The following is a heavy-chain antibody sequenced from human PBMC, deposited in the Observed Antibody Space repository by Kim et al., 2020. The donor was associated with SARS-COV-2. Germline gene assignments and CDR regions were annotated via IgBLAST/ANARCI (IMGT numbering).Heavy chain of an antibody. V-gene: IGHV3-15*01. CDR3: TATDSGYSSSWPNYGMGYYYYGMDV. Sequence: GGSLRLSCAASGFTFSNAWMSWVRQAPGKGLEWVGRIKSKTDGGTTDYAAPVKGRFTISRDDSKNTLYLQMNSLKTEDTAVYYCTATDSGYSSSWPNYGMGYYYYGMDVWGQGTTVTVSS. CDR1: GFTFSNAW. J-gene: IGHJ6*02. CDR2: IKSKTDGGTT. D-gene: IGHD6-13*01.